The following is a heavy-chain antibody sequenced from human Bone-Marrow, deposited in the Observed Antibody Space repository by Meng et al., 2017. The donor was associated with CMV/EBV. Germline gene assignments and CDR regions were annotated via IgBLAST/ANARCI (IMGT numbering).Heavy chain of an antibody. CDR2: IKQDGSEK. J-gene: IGHJ3*02. D-gene: IGHD3-3*01. V-gene: IGHV3-7*01. CDR1: GFTFSSYW. CDR3: ARDGGLPDAFDI. Sequence: GESLKISCAASGFTFSSYWMSWVRQAPGKGLEWVANIKQDGSEKYYVDSVKGRFTISRDNAKNSLYLQMNSLRAEDTAVYYCARDGGLPDAFDIWGQRTMVTVSS.